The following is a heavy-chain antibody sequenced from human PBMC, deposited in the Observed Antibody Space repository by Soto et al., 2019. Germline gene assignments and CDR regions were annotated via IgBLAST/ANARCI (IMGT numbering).Heavy chain of an antibody. J-gene: IGHJ4*02. Sequence: QVQLVESGGGVVQPGRSLRLSCAASGFTFSSYGMHWVRQAPGKGLEWVAVIWYDGSNKYYADSVKGRFTISRDNSKNTLYLQINSLRAEDTAVYYCARAETLITMIVVVGTPLDYWGQGTLVTVSS. CDR2: IWYDGSNK. CDR1: GFTFSSYG. V-gene: IGHV3-33*01. D-gene: IGHD3-22*01. CDR3: ARAETLITMIVVVGTPLDY.